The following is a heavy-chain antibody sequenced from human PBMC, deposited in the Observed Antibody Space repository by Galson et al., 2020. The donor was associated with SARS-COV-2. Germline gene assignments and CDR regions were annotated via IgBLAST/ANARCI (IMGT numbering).Heavy chain of an antibody. Sequence: ETSETLSLTCTVSGGSINNGRYYWSWIRQPAGKGLEWIWRIPSSGSPYYNPSLKSRVTMSVNTSKNQFSLKLGSVTAADTAVYYCAREGLGYCSSTSCPSGNWFGPWGQGMLVTVSS. J-gene: IGHJ5*02. CDR2: IPSSGSP. V-gene: IGHV4-61*02. CDR3: AREGLGYCSSTSCPSGNWFGP. CDR1: GGSINNGRYY. D-gene: IGHD2-2*01.